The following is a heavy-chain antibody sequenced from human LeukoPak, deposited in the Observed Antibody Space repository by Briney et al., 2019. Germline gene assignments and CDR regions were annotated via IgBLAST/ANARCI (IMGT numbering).Heavy chain of an antibody. V-gene: IGHV4-34*01. CDR3: ARGGGV. J-gene: IGHJ4*02. Sequence: SETLSLTCAVYVGSFSGYYWSWSRQPPGKGLELIGEIKHSGSTNYNPSLKSRVTISVDTSKTQFPLKLTSVTAADTAVHSRARGGGVWGQATLVTVSS. CDR2: IKHSGST. D-gene: IGHD3-16*01. CDR1: VGSFSGYY.